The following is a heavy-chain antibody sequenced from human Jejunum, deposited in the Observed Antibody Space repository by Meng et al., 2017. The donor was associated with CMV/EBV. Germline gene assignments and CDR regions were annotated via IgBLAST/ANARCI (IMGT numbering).Heavy chain of an antibody. J-gene: IGHJ5*02. D-gene: IGHD5-18*01. CDR3: VRDADTAMVTNNWFDP. CDR2: IKADGTRT. Sequence: SGFTFSNYWMRWVRQAPGKGPVWVSRIKADGTRTSYADSVGGRFTTSRDNAKNTLYLEMNSLRVEDTAVYYCVRDADTAMVTNNWFDPWGQGTLVTVSS. CDR1: GFTFSNYW. V-gene: IGHV3-74*01.